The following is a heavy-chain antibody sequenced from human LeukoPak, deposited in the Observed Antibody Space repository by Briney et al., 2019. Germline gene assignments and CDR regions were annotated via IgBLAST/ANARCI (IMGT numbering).Heavy chain of an antibody. D-gene: IGHD1-14*01. CDR2: INSDGRTT. CDR3: VRDQGRYFFDY. J-gene: IGHJ4*02. V-gene: IGHV3-74*01. Sequence: PGGSLRLSCAASGFTFGPFWMHWVRQAPGKGLVWVSRINSDGRTTNYADSVKGRFTISRDNAKNMVYLQMNSLRVEDTAVYYCVRDQGRYFFDYGGQGTLVTVSS. CDR1: GFTFGPFW.